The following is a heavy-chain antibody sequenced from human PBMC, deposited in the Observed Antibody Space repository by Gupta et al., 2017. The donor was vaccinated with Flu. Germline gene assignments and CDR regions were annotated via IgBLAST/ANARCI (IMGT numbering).Heavy chain of an antibody. V-gene: IGHV3-30*18. CDR1: GFTFSSYG. J-gene: IGHJ4*02. D-gene: IGHD2-15*01. CDR2: ISYDGSNK. CDR3: AKEDVLFGDIVVVVAGPYFDY. Sequence: QVQLVESGGGVVQPGRSLRLSCAASGFTFSSYGMHWVRQAPGKGLEWVAVISYDGSNKYYADSVKGRFTISRDNSKNTLYLQMNSLRAEDTAVYYCAKEDVLFGDIVVVVAGPYFDYWGQGTLVTVSS.